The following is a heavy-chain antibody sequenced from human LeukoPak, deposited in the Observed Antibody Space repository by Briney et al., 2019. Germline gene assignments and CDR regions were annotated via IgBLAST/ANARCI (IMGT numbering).Heavy chain of an antibody. CDR3: AELGITMIGGV. CDR2: ISSSGSTI. J-gene: IGHJ6*04. V-gene: IGHV3-48*03. D-gene: IGHD3-10*02. Sequence: PGGSLRLSCAASGFTFSSYEMNWVRQAPGKGLEWVSYISSSGSTIYYADSVKGRFTIARDNAKNSLYLQMNSLRAEDTAVYYCAELGITMIGGVWGKGTTVTISS. CDR1: GFTFSSYE.